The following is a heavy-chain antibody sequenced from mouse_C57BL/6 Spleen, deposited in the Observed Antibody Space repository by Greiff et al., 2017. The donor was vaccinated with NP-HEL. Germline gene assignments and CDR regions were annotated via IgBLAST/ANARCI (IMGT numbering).Heavy chain of an antibody. CDR3: ARIPLITTVVAYYAMDY. V-gene: IGHV5-16*01. Sequence: EVMLVESEGGLVQPGSSMKLSCTASRFTFGDYYMAWVRQVPEKGLEWVANINYDGSSTYYLDSLKSRFIISRDNAKNILYLQMSSLKSEDTATYYCARIPLITTVVAYYAMDYWGQGTSVTVSS. D-gene: IGHD1-1*01. CDR1: RFTFGDYY. J-gene: IGHJ4*01. CDR2: INYDGSST.